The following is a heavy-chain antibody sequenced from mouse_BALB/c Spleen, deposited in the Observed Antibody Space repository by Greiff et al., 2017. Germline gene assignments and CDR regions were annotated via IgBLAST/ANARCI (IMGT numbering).Heavy chain of an antibody. V-gene: IGHV1-7*01. D-gene: IGHD5-1-1*01. CDR3: AMGERNTYFEY. J-gene: IGHJ2*01. Sequence: VQLQQPGAELVKPGASVKLSCKASGYTFTSYWMHWVKQRPGQGLEWIGYINPSAGYTEYNQKFKGKATLTADKSSSTAYMQLSSLTSEDSAVYYCAMGERNTYFEYWGQGTTVTVS. CDR2: INPSAGYT. CDR1: GYTFTSYW.